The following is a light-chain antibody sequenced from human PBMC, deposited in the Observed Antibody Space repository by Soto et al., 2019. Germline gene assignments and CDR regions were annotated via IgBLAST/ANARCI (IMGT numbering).Light chain of an antibody. Sequence: DIQLTQSPSVVSASVLDTFTITCGASQALSNYLAWYQQKPGKAPDLLIYSASTLQSGVPSRFSGSGSETEFSLTIRALQPEDFATYYCQQLSRYSLTFGGGTKVDIK. V-gene: IGKV1-9*01. CDR2: SAS. J-gene: IGKJ4*01. CDR1: QALSNY. CDR3: QQLSRYSLT.